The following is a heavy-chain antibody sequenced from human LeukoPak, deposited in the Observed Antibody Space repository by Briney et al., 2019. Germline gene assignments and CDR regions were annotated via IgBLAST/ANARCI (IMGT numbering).Heavy chain of an antibody. D-gene: IGHD6-19*01. CDR3: AKIPIAVAVHFDY. Sequence: PGGSLRLSCAASGFTFSSYGMHWVCQAPGKGLEWVAFIRYDGSNKYYADSVKGRFTISRDNSKNTLYLQMNSLRAEDTAVYYCAKIPIAVAVHFDYWGQGTLVTVSS. CDR1: GFTFSSYG. J-gene: IGHJ4*02. V-gene: IGHV3-30*02. CDR2: IRYDGSNK.